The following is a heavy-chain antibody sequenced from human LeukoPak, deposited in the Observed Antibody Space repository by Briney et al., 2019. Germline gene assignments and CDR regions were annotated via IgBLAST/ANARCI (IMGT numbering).Heavy chain of an antibody. CDR3: ARQGSDCYSDY. J-gene: IGHJ4*02. Sequence: PSETLSLTCAVSGYSISSGYYWGWIRQPPGKGLEWIGSIYHSGSTYYNPSLKSRLTISVDTSKNQFSLKLSSVTAADTAVYYCARQGSDCYSDYWGQGTLVTVSS. V-gene: IGHV4-38-2*01. CDR2: IYHSGST. D-gene: IGHD2-21*01. CDR1: GYSISSGYY.